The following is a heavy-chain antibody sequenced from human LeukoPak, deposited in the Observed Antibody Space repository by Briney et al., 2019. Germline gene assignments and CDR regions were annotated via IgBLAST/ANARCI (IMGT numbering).Heavy chain of an antibody. CDR1: GFTFSSYG. Sequence: GSLRLSCAASGFTFSSYGMHWVRQAPGKGLEWVAFIRYDGSNKYYADSVKGRFTISRDNSKNTLYLQMNSLRAEDTAVYYCAKDFTSTVTTGAERYFDYWGQGTLVTVSS. D-gene: IGHD4-17*01. CDR3: AKDFTSTVTTGAERYFDY. V-gene: IGHV3-30*02. J-gene: IGHJ4*02. CDR2: IRYDGSNK.